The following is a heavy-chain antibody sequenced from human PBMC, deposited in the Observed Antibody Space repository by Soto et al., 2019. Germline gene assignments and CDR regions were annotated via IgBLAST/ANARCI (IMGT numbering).Heavy chain of an antibody. Sequence: EVQLLESGGGLVQPGGSLRLSCAASGFTFSSYAMSWVRQAPGKGLERVSVISGSGGSTYYADSVKGRFTISRDNSKNSLYLQMNSLRAEDTAVYYCAKRGSGSQFDYWGQRNLVTVSS. CDR1: GFTFSSYA. V-gene: IGHV3-23*01. D-gene: IGHD1-26*01. J-gene: IGHJ4*02. CDR3: AKRGSGSQFDY. CDR2: ISGSGGST.